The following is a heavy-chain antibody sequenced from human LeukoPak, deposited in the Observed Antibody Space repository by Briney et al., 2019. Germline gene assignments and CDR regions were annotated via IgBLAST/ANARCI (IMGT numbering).Heavy chain of an antibody. CDR1: GGSISGYY. J-gene: IGHJ4*02. Sequence: SETLSLTCTVSGGSISGYYWSWSRQPPGEGVEWIGNLYYMRGAWYKSSLKSRVTTSVDTSRNEFSLKLSSVTAADTAVYYCARDHPRSSRGGRYWNDYWGQGTLVTVSS. V-gene: IGHV4-59*01. CDR2: LYYMRGA. D-gene: IGHD2-15*01. CDR3: ARDHPRSSRGGRYWNDY.